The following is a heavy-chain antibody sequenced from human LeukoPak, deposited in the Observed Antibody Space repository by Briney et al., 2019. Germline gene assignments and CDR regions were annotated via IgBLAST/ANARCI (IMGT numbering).Heavy chain of an antibody. J-gene: IGHJ4*02. CDR1: GYTFSSYG. V-gene: IGHV1-18*01. CDR2: VSPFNGNT. CDR3: ARRGGSCSHSDF. D-gene: IGHD2-15*01. Sequence: GASVKVSCKASGYTFSSYGIIWVRQAPGQGLEWMGWVSPFNGNTDYAPKLQGRVTMTTDTSTTTAYMELRSLTSDDTAVYYCARRGGSCSHSDFWGQGTLVTVSS.